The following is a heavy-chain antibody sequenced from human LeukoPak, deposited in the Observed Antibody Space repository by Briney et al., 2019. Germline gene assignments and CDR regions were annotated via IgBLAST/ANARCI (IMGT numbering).Heavy chain of an antibody. CDR2: INHSGST. Sequence: PSETLSLTCAVYGGSFSGYYWSWIRQPPGKGLEWIGEINHSGSTNYNPSLKSQVTISVDTSKNQFSLKLSSVTAADTAVYYCARDPGHEPNWFDPWGQGTLVTASS. J-gene: IGHJ5*02. CDR3: ARDPGHEPNWFDP. CDR1: GGSFSGYY. V-gene: IGHV4-34*01.